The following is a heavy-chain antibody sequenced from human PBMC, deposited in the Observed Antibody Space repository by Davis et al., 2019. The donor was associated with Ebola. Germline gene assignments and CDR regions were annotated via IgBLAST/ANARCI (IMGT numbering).Heavy chain of an antibody. Sequence: GGSLRLSCTASGFTFSRSAMSWVRQAPGKGLEWVSAISASGGIRYYADSVKGRFTISRDNSQNTLFLQVNSLRADDTAVYYCAKVIDNSAWYGYALDVWGQGTTVPVSS. CDR1: GFTFSRSA. CDR3: AKVIDNSAWYGYALDV. V-gene: IGHV3-23*01. J-gene: IGHJ6*02. CDR2: ISASGGIR. D-gene: IGHD6-13*01.